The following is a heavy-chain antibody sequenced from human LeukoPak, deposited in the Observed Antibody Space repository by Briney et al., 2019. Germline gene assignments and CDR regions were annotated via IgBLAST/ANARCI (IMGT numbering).Heavy chain of an antibody. CDR2: FVPRFGTA. Sequence: SVKVSCKASGGIFTDFGFSWVRQAPGQGLEWMGGFVPRFGTAHYAQTFQDRVTLTADISTTTVYMELRSLRSEDTALYYCARAILTGYKGFPAFDYWGQGTLVTVSS. CDR1: GGIFTDFG. V-gene: IGHV1-69*06. CDR3: ARAILTGYKGFPAFDY. D-gene: IGHD3-9*01. J-gene: IGHJ4*02.